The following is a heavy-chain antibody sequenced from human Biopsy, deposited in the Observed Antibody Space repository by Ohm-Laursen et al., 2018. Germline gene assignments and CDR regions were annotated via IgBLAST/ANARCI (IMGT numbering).Heavy chain of an antibody. CDR2: VHYRGAA. V-gene: IGHV4-39*01. CDR1: DGSINSNDYY. D-gene: IGHD4-17*01. CDR3: ARPLRGGEYEGFDL. J-gene: IGHJ3*01. Sequence: TLSLTWTVSDGSINSNDYYWGWIRQAPGKGLEWLGSVHYRGAAYYNPPLTSCATISVDKPKNQFFLKLRSATAADTAVYYCARPLRGGEYEGFDLWGPGTMVSVSP.